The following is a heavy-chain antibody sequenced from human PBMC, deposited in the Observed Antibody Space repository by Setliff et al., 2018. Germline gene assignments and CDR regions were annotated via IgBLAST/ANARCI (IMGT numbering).Heavy chain of an antibody. CDR1: GYTFTSYG. CDR2: IIPILGIA. J-gene: IGHJ6*02. Sequence: SVKVSCKASGYTFTSYGISWVRQAPGQGLEWMGGIIPILGIANYAQKFQGRVTITADKSTSTAYMELSSLRSEDMAVYYCARVYYGMDVWGQGTTVTVSS. V-gene: IGHV1-69*10. CDR3: ARVYYGMDV.